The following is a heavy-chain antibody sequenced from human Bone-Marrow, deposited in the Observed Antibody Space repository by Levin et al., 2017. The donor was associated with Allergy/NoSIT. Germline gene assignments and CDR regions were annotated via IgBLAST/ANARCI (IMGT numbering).Heavy chain of an antibody. CDR2: IDAGGCGT. J-gene: IGHJ4*02. V-gene: IGHV3-23*01. CDR3: TKVAPRQWGSGWYGGDEY. Sequence: GESLKISCAASGFTFRTYVMSWVRQAPGKGLEWVSSIDAGGCGTYYADSVKGRFTISRDNSKNTAYLQMNSLRVEDTALYYCTKVAPRQWGSGWYGGDEYWGQGTLVTVSS. D-gene: IGHD6-19*01. CDR1: GFTFRTYV.